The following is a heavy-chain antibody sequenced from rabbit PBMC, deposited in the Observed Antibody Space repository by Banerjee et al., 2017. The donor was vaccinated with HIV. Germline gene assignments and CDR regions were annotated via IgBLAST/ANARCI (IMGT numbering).Heavy chain of an antibody. CDR3: ARGDDDYGVWYFNL. V-gene: IGHV1S45*01. Sequence: QEQLEESGGDLVKPEGSLTLTCTASGFSFSSSYWVCWVRQAPGKGLEWIGCIDTSSGSTYYANWAKGRFTISKTSSTTVTLQMTSLTAADTATYFCARGDDDYGVWYFNLWGPGTLVTVS. CDR1: GFSFSSSYW. J-gene: IGHJ4*01. D-gene: IGHD2-1*01. CDR2: IDTSSGST.